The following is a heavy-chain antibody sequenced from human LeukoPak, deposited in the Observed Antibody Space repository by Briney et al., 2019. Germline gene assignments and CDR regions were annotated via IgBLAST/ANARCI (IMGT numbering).Heavy chain of an antibody. V-gene: IGHV3-74*01. D-gene: IGHD5-24*01. CDR1: GFTFSNYW. CDR3: SRDLRGRDDY. J-gene: IGHJ4*02. Sequence: PGGSLRHSCAASGFTFSNYWMHWVRQAPGKGLVWVSRINEGGSVADYADSVKGRFTISRDNAKNTLYLEMNSLRAEDTAVYYCSRDLRGRDDYWGQGTLVSVSS. CDR2: INEGGSVA.